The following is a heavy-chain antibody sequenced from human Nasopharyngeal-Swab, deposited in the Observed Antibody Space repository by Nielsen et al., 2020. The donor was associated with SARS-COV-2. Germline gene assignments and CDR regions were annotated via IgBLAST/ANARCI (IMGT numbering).Heavy chain of an antibody. CDR2: ISYDGSNK. D-gene: IGHD3-10*01. CDR3: AKDSDYYGSGSPFY. J-gene: IGHJ4*02. Sequence: GESLKISCAASGFTFSSYGMHWVRQAPGKGLEWVAVISYDGSNKYYADSVKGRFTISRDNSKNTLYPQMNSLRAEDTAVYYCAKDSDYYGSGSPFYWGQGTLVTVSS. CDR1: GFTFSSYG. V-gene: IGHV3-30*18.